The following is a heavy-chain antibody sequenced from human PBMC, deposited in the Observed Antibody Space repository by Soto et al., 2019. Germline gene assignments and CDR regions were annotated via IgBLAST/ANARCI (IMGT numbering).Heavy chain of an antibody. CDR3: ARGGDSSGWYNKDFDY. CDR1: GGSISSGGYY. Sequence: QVQLQESGPGLVKPSQTLSLTCTVSGGSISSGGYYWSGIRQHPGKGLEWIGYIYYRGSTYYNPSLKRRVTISVDTSKNQFCLKLSSVTAADTAVYYCARGGDSSGWYNKDFDYWGQGTLVTVSS. CDR2: IYYRGST. D-gene: IGHD6-19*01. V-gene: IGHV4-31*03. J-gene: IGHJ4*02.